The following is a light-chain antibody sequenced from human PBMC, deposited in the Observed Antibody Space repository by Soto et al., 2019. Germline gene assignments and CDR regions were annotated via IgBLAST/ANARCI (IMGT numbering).Light chain of an antibody. CDR1: QSIGSS. Sequence: IVLTQSPATLSLSPGERATLSCRASQSIGSSLAWYQQKPGQAPRLLIYDASTRATGFPARFSGSGSGTDFTLTIGSLEPEDCAVYYCQQRSEWPRTFGQGTKVDIK. CDR3: QQRSEWPRT. V-gene: IGKV3-11*01. CDR2: DAS. J-gene: IGKJ1*01.